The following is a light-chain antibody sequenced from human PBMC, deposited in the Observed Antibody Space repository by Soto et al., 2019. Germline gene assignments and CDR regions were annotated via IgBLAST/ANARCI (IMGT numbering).Light chain of an antibody. CDR2: AAS. J-gene: IGKJ5*01. V-gene: IGKV1D-12*01. Sequence: DIQMTQSPCSVSASVGDRVTRSCQASQGISRSLAWYQQKPGKAPKLLIYAASSLQSGVPSRFSGSGFGTDFTLTISSLQPEDSAIYYCQQADTFPITFGQGTRLEI. CDR1: QGISRS. CDR3: QQADTFPIT.